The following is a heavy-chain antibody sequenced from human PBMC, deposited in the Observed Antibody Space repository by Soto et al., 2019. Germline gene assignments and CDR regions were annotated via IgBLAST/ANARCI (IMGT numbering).Heavy chain of an antibody. D-gene: IGHD6-19*01. J-gene: IGHJ6*02. CDR1: GGSISSGGYY. Sequence: LSLTCTVSGGSISSGGYYWSWIRQHPGKGLEWIGYIYYSGSTYYNPSLKSRVTISVDTSKNQFSLKLSSVTAADTAVYYCARDQQWLGPESYYYYYYGMDVWGQGTTVTVSS. V-gene: IGHV4-31*03. CDR3: ARDQQWLGPESYYYYYYGMDV. CDR2: IYYSGST.